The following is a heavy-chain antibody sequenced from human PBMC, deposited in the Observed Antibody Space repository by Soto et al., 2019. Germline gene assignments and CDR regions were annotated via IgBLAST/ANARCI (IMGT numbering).Heavy chain of an antibody. V-gene: IGHV3-64*01. Sequence: VGSLRLSCAASGFTFSSYAMHWVRQAPGKGLEYVSAISTNGGNTYYANSVKGRFTISRDNSKNTLYLQMGSLRAEDMAVYYCARDRPLYEYYYSYYMDVWGKGTTVTVSS. CDR2: ISTNGGNT. J-gene: IGHJ6*03. CDR3: ARDRPLYEYYYSYYMDV. D-gene: IGHD5-12*01. CDR1: GFTFSSYA.